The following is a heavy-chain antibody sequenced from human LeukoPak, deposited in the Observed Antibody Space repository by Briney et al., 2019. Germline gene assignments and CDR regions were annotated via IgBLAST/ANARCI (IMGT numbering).Heavy chain of an antibody. V-gene: IGHV4-59*01. D-gene: IGHD3-3*01. Sequence: SETLSLTCTVSGGSISSYYWSWIRQPPGKGLEWIGYIYYSGSTNYNPSLKSRVTISVDTSKNQFSLKLSPVTAADTALYYCARVYYDFWSGYRNWFDPWGQGTLVTVSS. CDR3: ARVYYDFWSGYRNWFDP. CDR1: GGSISSYY. CDR2: IYYSGST. J-gene: IGHJ5*02.